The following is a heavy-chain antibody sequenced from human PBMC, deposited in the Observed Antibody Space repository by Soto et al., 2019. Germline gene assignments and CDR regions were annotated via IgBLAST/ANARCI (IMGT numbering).Heavy chain of an antibody. V-gene: IGHV2-5*02. CDR3: TAAWYFFDY. D-gene: IGHD2-21*02. CDR1: GFSLTATGVA. CDR2: IHWDDEK. J-gene: IGHJ4*02. Sequence: SGPTLVNPTQTLTLTCTFSGFSLTATGVAVGWIRQPPGKPLEWLALIHWDDEKVYSPSLKNRLTITKDTSKNQVVLTMTNMDPVDTATYYCTAAWYFFDYWGQGTLVTVSS.